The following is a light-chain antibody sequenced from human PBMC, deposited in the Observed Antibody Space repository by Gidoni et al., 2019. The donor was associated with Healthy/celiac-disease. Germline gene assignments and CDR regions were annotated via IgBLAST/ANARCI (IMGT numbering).Light chain of an antibody. CDR1: QGISNY. V-gene: IGKV1-27*01. CDR3: QKYLTAPLT. Sequence: DIQMTQSTSSLSASLGDRVTITCRASQGISNYLSWYQQKPGKVPKLLIYAASTLQSGVPSRFRGSGSGTDFTLTISSLQPEDVVIYYCQKYLTAPLTFGGGTKVEIK. J-gene: IGKJ4*01. CDR2: AAS.